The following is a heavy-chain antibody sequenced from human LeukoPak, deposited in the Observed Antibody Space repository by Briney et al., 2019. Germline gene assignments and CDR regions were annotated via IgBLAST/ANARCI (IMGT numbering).Heavy chain of an antibody. CDR2: INPSGGST. Sequence: ASVKVSCKASGYTFTSYYMHWVRQAPGQGLEWMGIINPSGGSTSYAQKFQGRVTMTRDTSTSTVYMELSSLRSEDTAVYYCARDSSIAARPPYYGMDVWGQGTTVTVSS. D-gene: IGHD6-6*01. CDR1: GYTFTSYY. J-gene: IGHJ6*02. V-gene: IGHV1-46*01. CDR3: ARDSSIAARPPYYGMDV.